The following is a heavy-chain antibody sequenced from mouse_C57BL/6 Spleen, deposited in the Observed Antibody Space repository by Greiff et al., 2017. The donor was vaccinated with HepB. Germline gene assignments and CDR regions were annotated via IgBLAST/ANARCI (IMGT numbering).Heavy chain of an antibody. CDR2: IYPETGGT. J-gene: IGHJ1*03. CDR1: GYTFTDYE. D-gene: IGHD1-1*01. Sequence: QVQLQQSGAELVRPGASVTLSCKASGYTFTDYEMHWVKQTPVHGLEWIGAIYPETGGTAYNQKFKGKAILTADKSSSTAYMELRSLTSEDSAVYYCTRGLGYYGSYWYFDVWGTGTTVTVSS. CDR3: TRGLGYYGSYWYFDV. V-gene: IGHV1-15*01.